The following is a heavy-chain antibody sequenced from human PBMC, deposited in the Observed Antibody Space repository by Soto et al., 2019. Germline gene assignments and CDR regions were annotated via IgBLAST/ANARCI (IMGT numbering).Heavy chain of an antibody. Sequence: GGSMRLSCSTSGFTFSTYAMNWVRQAPGKGLEWVSALSGSGGTTYYADSVRGRFTISRDNSKNNLFLQMSSLRAEDTALYYCAKQRAGYGSGSDTFYFDFWGQGTLVTVSS. J-gene: IGHJ4*02. CDR2: LSGSGGTT. CDR3: AKQRAGYGSGSDTFYFDF. V-gene: IGHV3-23*01. CDR1: GFTFSTYA. D-gene: IGHD3-10*01.